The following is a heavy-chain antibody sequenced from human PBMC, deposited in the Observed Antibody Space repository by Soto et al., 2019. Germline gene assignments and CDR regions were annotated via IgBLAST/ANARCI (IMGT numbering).Heavy chain of an antibody. CDR2: VYYIGTP. Sequence: PSETLSLTSTVSGGSISTYYWIWIRQPPGKGLEWMVSVYYIGTPNSTPAHKRRVTITLDSAKDQFSLRLTSVTAEDTAVYYCASLESSGYGFYVDYWGQGRLVNV. CDR1: GGSISTYY. V-gene: IGHV4-59*01. D-gene: IGHD3-22*01. J-gene: IGHJ4*02. CDR3: ASLESSGYGFYVDY.